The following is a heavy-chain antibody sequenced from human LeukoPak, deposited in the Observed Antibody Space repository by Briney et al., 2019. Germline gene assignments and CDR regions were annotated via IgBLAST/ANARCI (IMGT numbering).Heavy chain of an antibody. CDR2: INTQGTYT. V-gene: IGHV3-74*01. CDR3: VIDLGDYNDF. J-gene: IGHJ4*02. Sequence: PGRSLRLSCAVSGITFSSYWVHWVRQDPGRGLLWVSRINTQGTYTNYADSVKGRFTISRDNAKNTLYLQMSSLRADDTAVYYCVIDLGDYNDFWGQGTLVSVSS. CDR1: GITFSSYW. D-gene: IGHD2-15*01.